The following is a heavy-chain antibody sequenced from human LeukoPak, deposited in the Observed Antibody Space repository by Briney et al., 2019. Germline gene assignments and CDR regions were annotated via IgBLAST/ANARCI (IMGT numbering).Heavy chain of an antibody. Sequence: GGSLRLSCGASGLNLRNSWMSWVRRARGKGLEWLTNIKQDRSQTYYVDSVKGLCTISRENAKNSLYLQLKSVRAEDTAVEYCAPDYVWVTSTPDYWGHGTLFTVSS. V-gene: IGHV3-7*01. CDR1: GLNLRNSW. CDR3: APDYVWVTSTPDY. J-gene: IGHJ4*03. D-gene: IGHD3-16*01. CDR2: IKQDRSQT.